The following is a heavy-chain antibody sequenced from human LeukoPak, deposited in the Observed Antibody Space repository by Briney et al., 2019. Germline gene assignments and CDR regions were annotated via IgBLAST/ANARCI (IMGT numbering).Heavy chain of an antibody. CDR2: IRGDGAGT. J-gene: IGHJ4*02. CDR3: ARTEYGSGSLPLIDY. CDR1: GFTVSSNY. D-gene: IGHD3-10*01. V-gene: IGHV3-53*01. Sequence: GGSLRLSCAASGFTVSSNYMSWVRQAPGKGLEWVSLIRGDGAGTYYADSVKGRFTISRDNSKNTLYLQMNSLRAEDTAVYYCARTEYGSGSLPLIDYLGQGTLVTVSS.